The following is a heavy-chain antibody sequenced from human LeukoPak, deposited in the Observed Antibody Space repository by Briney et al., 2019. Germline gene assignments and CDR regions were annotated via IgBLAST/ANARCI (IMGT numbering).Heavy chain of an antibody. J-gene: IGHJ5*02. D-gene: IGHD6-13*01. CDR2: IYSSGIT. CDR3: ARQGDNSRWYVWFDP. Sequence: SETLSLTCTVSGGSISNYYWSWIRQPPGKGLEWIGYIYSSGITNYNPSPKSRVTISLDSSKNQFSLKLRSLTAADTAVYYCARQGDNSRWYVWFDPWGQGTLVTVS. CDR1: GGSISNYY. V-gene: IGHV4-4*08.